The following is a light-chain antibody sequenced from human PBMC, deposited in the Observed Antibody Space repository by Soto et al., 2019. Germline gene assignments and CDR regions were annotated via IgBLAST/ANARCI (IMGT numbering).Light chain of an antibody. Sequence: EIVLTQSPATLSLSPGERATLSCRASQSIGSYLAWYQQKVGQAPRLLIYDASNRATGIPARFSGSGSATDFSLTISSLEPEDIAVYYCQQRSNWPKTFGQGTKVEIK. CDR1: QSIGSY. CDR3: QQRSNWPKT. CDR2: DAS. V-gene: IGKV3-11*01. J-gene: IGKJ1*01.